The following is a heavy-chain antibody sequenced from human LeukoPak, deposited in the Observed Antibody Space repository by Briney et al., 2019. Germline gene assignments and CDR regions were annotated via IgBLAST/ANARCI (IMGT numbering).Heavy chain of an antibody. J-gene: IGHJ4*02. CDR1: GFTFSSYE. D-gene: IGHD4-11*01. CDR2: ISSSGSTI. CDR3: TTSDINYRPFDN. V-gene: IGHV3-48*03. Sequence: GGSLRLSCAASGFTFSSYEMNWVRQAPGKGLEWVSYISSSGSTIYYADSVKGRFTISRDNAKNSLFLQVSSLRAEDTAVYYCTTSDINYRPFDNWGQGTLVTVSS.